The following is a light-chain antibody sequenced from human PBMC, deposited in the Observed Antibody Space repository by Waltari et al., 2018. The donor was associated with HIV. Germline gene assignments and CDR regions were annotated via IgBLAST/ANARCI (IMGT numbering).Light chain of an antibody. Sequence: EIVLTQSPGTLSLCTGENDTLSCRARQTVSNSDLAWYQQKPGQAPRLLIYGASSRAADIPDRFSGSGSGTDFTLTIGTLEPEDFAVYYCQQYARSPWTFGQGTKVEIK. V-gene: IGKV3-20*01. CDR2: GAS. CDR3: QQYARSPWT. J-gene: IGKJ1*01. CDR1: QTVSNSD.